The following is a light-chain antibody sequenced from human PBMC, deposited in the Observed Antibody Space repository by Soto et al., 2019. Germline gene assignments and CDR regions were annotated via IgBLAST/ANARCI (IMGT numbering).Light chain of an antibody. J-gene: IGLJ2*01. CDR3: CSYTSSTTPL. CDR2: EVT. Sequence: QSALTQPASVSGSPGQSLTISCSGTSSDIGTHNLVSWYQQHPGKAPKLMIYEVTKRPSGVSNRFSGSKSGNTASLTISGLQADDEADYYCCSYTSSTTPLFGGGTKLTVL. V-gene: IGLV2-14*02. CDR1: SSDIGTHNL.